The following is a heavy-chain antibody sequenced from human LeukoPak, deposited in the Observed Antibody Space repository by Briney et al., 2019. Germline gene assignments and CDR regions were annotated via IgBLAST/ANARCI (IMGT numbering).Heavy chain of an antibody. V-gene: IGHV1-2*02. Sequence: ASVTVPCKASGYTFTGYYMHWVRQAPGQGLEWMGWINPNSGGTNYAQKFQGRVTMTRDTSISTAYMELSRLRSDDTAVYYCARVDCSSTSCYEGEPGYYYYGMDVWGQGTTVTVSS. J-gene: IGHJ6*02. CDR2: INPNSGGT. CDR3: ARVDCSSTSCYEGEPGYYYYGMDV. D-gene: IGHD2-2*01. CDR1: GYTFTGYY.